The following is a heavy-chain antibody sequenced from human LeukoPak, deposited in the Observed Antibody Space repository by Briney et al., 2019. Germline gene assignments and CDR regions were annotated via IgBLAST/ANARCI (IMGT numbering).Heavy chain of an antibody. J-gene: IGHJ2*01. CDR3: ARANLGVEDWYFDL. CDR2: IGIAGET. Sequence: PGGSLRLSRAAAGFRFSSHDMHWVRQPTGKGLEWVSGIGIAGETFYADSVEGRFTISRENAKNSFDLQMNSLRAGDTAAYYCARANLGVEDWYFDLWGRGTLVTVSS. CDR1: GFRFSSHD. D-gene: IGHD2-2*01. V-gene: IGHV3-13*01.